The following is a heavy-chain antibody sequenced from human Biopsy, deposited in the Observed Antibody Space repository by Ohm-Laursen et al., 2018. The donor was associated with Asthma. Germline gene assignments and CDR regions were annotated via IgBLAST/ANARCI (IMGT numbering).Heavy chain of an antibody. Sequence: SETLSLTCAVSGGSITSSSYYWGWIRQPPGKGMEWIGSMYHSGSPYYHPSLKSRATISVDTSKNQLSVKMSSVTAADTAVYFCVRHQYSSSWSTFDYWGQGALVTVSS. D-gene: IGHD3-22*01. V-gene: IGHV4-39*01. CDR3: VRHQYSSSWSTFDY. CDR2: MYHSGSP. CDR1: GGSITSSSYY. J-gene: IGHJ4*02.